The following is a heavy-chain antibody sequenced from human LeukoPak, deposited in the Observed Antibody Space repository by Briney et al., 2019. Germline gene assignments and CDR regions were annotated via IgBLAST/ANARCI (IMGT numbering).Heavy chain of an antibody. CDR1: GITLSNYG. J-gene: IGHJ6*02. CDR2: ISDSGGRT. Sequence: GGSLRLSCAVSGITLSNYGMSWVRQAPGKGLEWVAGISDSGGRTNYADSVKGRFTISRDNPKNTLYLQMNSLRAEDTAVYFCAREPSLLSYYYDSSGQTHYYYYGMDVWGQGTTVTVSS. V-gene: IGHV3-23*01. CDR3: AREPSLLSYYYDSSGQTHYYYYGMDV. D-gene: IGHD3-22*01.